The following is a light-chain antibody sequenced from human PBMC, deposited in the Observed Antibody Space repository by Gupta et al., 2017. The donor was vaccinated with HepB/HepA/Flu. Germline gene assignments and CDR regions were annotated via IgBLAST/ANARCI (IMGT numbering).Light chain of an antibody. CDR2: KAS. V-gene: IGKV1-5*03. CDR1: QSISHW. CDR3: QEYNSDAWT. Sequence: DIQMTQSPSTLSASVGDRVTITCRASQSISHWLAWYQQNPGKAPNLLIYKASRLESGVPSRFRRSGPGTEFTLTVSMLQPDHFATSFCQEYNSDAWTFSQQSNVE. J-gene: IGKJ1*01.